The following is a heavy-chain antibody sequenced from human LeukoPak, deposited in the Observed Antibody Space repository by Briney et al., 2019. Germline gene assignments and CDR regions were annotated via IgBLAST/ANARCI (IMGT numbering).Heavy chain of an antibody. CDR3: ARRTDYGDPQVKLDY. Sequence: GGSLRLSCAASGFTFSSYSMNWVRQAPGEGLEWVSFISSSRSYIYYADSVKGRFTISRDNAKNSLYLQMSSLRAGGTAVYYCARRTDYGDPQVKLDYWGQGTLVTVSS. D-gene: IGHD4-17*01. V-gene: IGHV3-21*04. CDR1: GFTFSSYS. J-gene: IGHJ4*02. CDR2: ISSSRSYI.